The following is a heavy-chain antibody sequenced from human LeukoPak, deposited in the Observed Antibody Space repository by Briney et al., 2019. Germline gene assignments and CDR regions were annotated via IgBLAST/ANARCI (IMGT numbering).Heavy chain of an antibody. CDR2: ISGSGGST. J-gene: IGHJ3*02. CDR3: AKSIGDFWSGYYGSVTYYPFDI. Sequence: GGSLRLSCAASGFTFSSYAMSWVRQAPGKGLEWFSGISGSGGSTYYADSVKGRFTISRDNSKNTLYLQMNSLRAEDTAVYYCAKSIGDFWSGYYGSVTYYPFDIWGQGTLVTVSS. V-gene: IGHV3-23*01. D-gene: IGHD3-3*01. CDR1: GFTFSSYA.